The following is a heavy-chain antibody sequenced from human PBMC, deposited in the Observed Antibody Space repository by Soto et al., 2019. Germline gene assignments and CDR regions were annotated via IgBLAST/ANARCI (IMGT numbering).Heavy chain of an antibody. V-gene: IGHV3-73*01. Sequence: GGSLRLSCAASGFTFSGSAMHWVRQASGKGLEWVGRIRSKANSYATAYAASVKGRFTISRDDSKNTAYLQMNSLKTEDTAVYYCGATLREPYYYYGMDVWGQGTTVTVSS. CDR3: GATLREPYYYYGMDV. J-gene: IGHJ6*02. CDR2: IRSKANSYAT. CDR1: GFTFSGSA. D-gene: IGHD1-26*01.